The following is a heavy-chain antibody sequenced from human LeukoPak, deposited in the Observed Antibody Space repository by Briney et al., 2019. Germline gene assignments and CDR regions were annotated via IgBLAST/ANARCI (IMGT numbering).Heavy chain of an antibody. J-gene: IGHJ1*01. CDR3: AGRGRRYFRD. CDR1: GASISSDY. Sequence: SETLSLTCTVSGASISSDYWSWIRQSPGKRLEWIGYIYDSGNTDYNPSLKSRVSISMNTSKNQFSLNLSSVTDADTAVYYCAGRGRRYFRDWGQGTLVTVSS. V-gene: IGHV4-59*08. CDR2: IYDSGNT.